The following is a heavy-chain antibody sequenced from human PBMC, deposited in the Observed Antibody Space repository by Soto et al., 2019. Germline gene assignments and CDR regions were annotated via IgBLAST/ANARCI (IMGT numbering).Heavy chain of an antibody. J-gene: IGHJ4*02. D-gene: IGHD3-3*01. CDR2: ISSNGVST. Sequence: GGSLRLSCSASGLNFNDYAMHWVRQAAGKGLKYVSSISSNGVSTYYADSVKGRFTISRDNSKNTLYLQMNSLRVEDTAVYYCVKDRFVNYWGQGALVTVSS. CDR1: GLNFNDYA. CDR3: VKDRFVNY. V-gene: IGHV3-64D*06.